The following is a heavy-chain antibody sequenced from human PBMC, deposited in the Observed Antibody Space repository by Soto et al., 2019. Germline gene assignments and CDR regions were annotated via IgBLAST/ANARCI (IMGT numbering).Heavy chain of an antibody. CDR3: SRGTSRRASGDY. CDR1: GYTFTNYG. CDR2: VSAYNGER. D-gene: IGHD1-1*01. V-gene: IGHV1-18*01. Sequence: QVQLVQSGAEVKKPGASVKVSCKASGYTFTNYGINWVRQAPGQGLEWLGWVSAYNGERRFAQRIQARVIMTTDTTATTAHRELRSLRSDVTAVYYCSRGTSRRASGDYWGQGTLVTVSS. J-gene: IGHJ4*01.